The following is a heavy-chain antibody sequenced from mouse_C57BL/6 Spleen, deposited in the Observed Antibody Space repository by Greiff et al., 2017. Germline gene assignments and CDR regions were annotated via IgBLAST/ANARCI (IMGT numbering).Heavy chain of an antibody. CDR2: ISDGGSYT. CDR3: ARDQGLITTVVATDAMDY. CDR1: GFTFSSYA. Sequence: EVQVVESGGGLVKPGGSLKLSCAASGFTFSSYAMSWVRQTPEKRLEWVATISDGGSYTYYPDNVKGRFTISRDNAKNNLYLQMSHLKSEDTAMYYCARDQGLITTVVATDAMDYWGQGTSVTVSS. J-gene: IGHJ4*01. V-gene: IGHV5-4*01. D-gene: IGHD1-1*01.